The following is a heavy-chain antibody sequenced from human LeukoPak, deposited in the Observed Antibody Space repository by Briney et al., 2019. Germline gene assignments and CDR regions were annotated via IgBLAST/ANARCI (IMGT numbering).Heavy chain of an antibody. V-gene: IGHV3-30-3*01. CDR2: ISYDGSNK. D-gene: IGHD3-10*01. Sequence: PGRSLRLSCAASGFTFSSYAMHWVRQAPGKGLEWVAVISYDGSNKYYADSVKGRFTISRDNSKNTLYLQMNSLRAEDTAVYYCARDGEVRGVGIDYWGQGTLVTVSS. J-gene: IGHJ4*02. CDR1: GFTFSSYA. CDR3: ARDGEVRGVGIDY.